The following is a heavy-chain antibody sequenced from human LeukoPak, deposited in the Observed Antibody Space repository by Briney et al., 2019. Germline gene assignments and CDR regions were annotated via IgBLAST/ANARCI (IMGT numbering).Heavy chain of an antibody. CDR1: GDNFATYW. J-gene: IGHJ3*02. CDR2: IYPGDSET. CDR3: ATGKMTGSSFDI. V-gene: IGHV5-51*01. D-gene: IGHD3-9*01. Sequence: GESLKISFQAYGDNFATYWIGWVRQLPGEGLEWMGVIYPGDSETSYSPSFQGQVTISADKSITTAYLQWSSLKASDTAMYYCATGKMTGSSFDIWGQGTMVTVSS.